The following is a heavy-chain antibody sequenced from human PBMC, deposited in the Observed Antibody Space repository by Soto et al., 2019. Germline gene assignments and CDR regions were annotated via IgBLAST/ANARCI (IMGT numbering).Heavy chain of an antibody. CDR1: GFTVSSNY. CDR3: ARDSQYYYDSSGYYFGYYYYYGMDV. V-gene: IGHV3-66*01. J-gene: IGHJ6*02. CDR2: IYSGGST. D-gene: IGHD3-22*01. Sequence: GGSLRLSCAASGFTVSSNYMSWVRQAPGKGLEWVSVIYSGGSTYYADSVKGRFTISRDNSKNTLYLQMNSLRAEDTAVYYCARDSQYYYDSSGYYFGYYYYYGMDVWGQGTTVTVSS.